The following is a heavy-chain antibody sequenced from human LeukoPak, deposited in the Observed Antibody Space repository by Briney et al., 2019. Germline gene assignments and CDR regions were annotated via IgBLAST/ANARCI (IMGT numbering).Heavy chain of an antibody. CDR2: IYYSGST. J-gene: IGHJ4*02. D-gene: IGHD6-13*01. V-gene: IGHV4-39*07. Sequence: PSETLSLTCTVSGGSISSSSYYWGWIRQPPGKGLEWIGSIYYSGSTYYNPSLKSRVTISVDTSKNQFSLKLSSVTAADTAVYYCGREQLVLSGGFDYWGQGTLVTVSS. CDR3: GREQLVLSGGFDY. CDR1: GGSISSSSYY.